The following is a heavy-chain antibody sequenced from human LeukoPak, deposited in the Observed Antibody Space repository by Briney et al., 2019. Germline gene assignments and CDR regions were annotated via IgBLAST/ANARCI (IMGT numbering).Heavy chain of an antibody. Sequence: GGSLRLSCAASGFTFDDYDMHWVRQAPGKGLEWVSGITWNSHSIAYADSVKGRFTISRDNAKNSLYLQMNSLRAEDTAVYYCARGGSRHPSPEDYWGRGTLVTVSS. J-gene: IGHJ4*02. CDR3: ARGGSRHPSPEDY. CDR2: ITWNSHSI. D-gene: IGHD1-1*01. V-gene: IGHV3-9*01. CDR1: GFTFDDYD.